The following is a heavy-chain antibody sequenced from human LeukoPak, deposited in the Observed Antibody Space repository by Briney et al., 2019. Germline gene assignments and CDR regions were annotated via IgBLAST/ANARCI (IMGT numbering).Heavy chain of an antibody. D-gene: IGHD5-12*01. CDR1: GFTFSSYG. V-gene: IGHV3-30*02. J-gene: IGHJ4*02. CDR3: ARERGSGYYYFDC. Sequence: AGGSLRLSCAASGFTFSSYGMHWVRQAPGKGLEWVAFIRYDGSNKYYADSVKGRFTISRDKDKKLLYLQMNSLRAEDTAVYYCARERGSGYYYFDCAGQGSLATVSS. CDR2: IRYDGSNK.